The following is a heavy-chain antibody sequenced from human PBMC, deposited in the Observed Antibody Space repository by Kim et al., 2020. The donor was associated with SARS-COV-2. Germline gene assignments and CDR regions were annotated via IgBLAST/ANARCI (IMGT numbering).Heavy chain of an antibody. CDR3: ARDLVVRGADDY. V-gene: IGHV3-11*01. J-gene: IGHJ4*02. Sequence: YCADSVKGRFNIARDNAKDSLYLQMNGLRAGDTAVYYCARDLVVRGADDYWGQGTLVTVSS. D-gene: IGHD3-10*01.